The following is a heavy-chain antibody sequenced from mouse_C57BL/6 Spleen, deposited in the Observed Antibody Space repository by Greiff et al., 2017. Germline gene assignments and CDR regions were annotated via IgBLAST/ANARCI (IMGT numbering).Heavy chain of an antibody. CDR3: TRSDYSNYGFAY. CDR1: GYTFPDYE. V-gene: IGHV1-15*01. Sequence: VQLQESGAELVRPGASVTLSCKASGYTFPDYEMHWLKQTPVHGLEWIGAIDPETGGTAYNQKFKGKAILTADKSSSTAYMELRSLTSEDSAVYYCTRSDYSNYGFAYWGQGTLVTVSA. J-gene: IGHJ3*01. CDR2: IDPETGGT. D-gene: IGHD2-5*01.